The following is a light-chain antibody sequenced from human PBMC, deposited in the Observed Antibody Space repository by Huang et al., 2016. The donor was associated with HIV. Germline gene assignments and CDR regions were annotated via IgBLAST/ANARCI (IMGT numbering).Light chain of an antibody. J-gene: IGKJ1*01. Sequence: DIQMTQTPSTLSASIGDRVTITCRASQSVKSWLAWYQQKPGAAPKLLIYQASFLESGVPSRFSGSGSGTEFTLTITGLQPDDFATYYCQQYNNYPATFGQGTKVDVK. V-gene: IGKV1-5*03. CDR2: QAS. CDR3: QQYNNYPAT. CDR1: QSVKSW.